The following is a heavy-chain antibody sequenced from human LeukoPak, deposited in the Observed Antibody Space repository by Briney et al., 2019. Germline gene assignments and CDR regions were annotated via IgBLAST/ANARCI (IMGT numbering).Heavy chain of an antibody. V-gene: IGHV4-34*01. CDR2: IYHSGST. Sequence: PSETLSLTCAVYGGSFSGYYWSWIRQPPGKGLEWIGYIYHSGSTYYNPSLKSRVTISVDRSKNQFSLKLSSVTAADTAVYYCARASTCPPAYWGQGTLVTASS. CDR1: GGSFSGYY. J-gene: IGHJ4*02. CDR3: ARASTCPPAY.